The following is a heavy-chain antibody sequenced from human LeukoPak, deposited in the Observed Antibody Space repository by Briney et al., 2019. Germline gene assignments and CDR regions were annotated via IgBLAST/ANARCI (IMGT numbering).Heavy chain of an antibody. V-gene: IGHV3-21*01. CDR1: GFTFSSYS. D-gene: IGHD6-6*01. CDR3: ARDPEYSSSSREFDY. CDR2: ISSSSSYI. Sequence: GGSLRLSCAASGFTFSSYSMNWVRQAPGKGLEWVSSISSSSSYIYYADSVKGRFTISRDNAKNSLYLQMNSLRAEDTAVYYCARDPEYSSSSREFDYWGQGTRVTVSS. J-gene: IGHJ4*02.